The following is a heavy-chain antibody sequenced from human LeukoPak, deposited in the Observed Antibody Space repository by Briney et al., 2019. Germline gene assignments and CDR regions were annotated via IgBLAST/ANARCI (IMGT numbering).Heavy chain of an antibody. V-gene: IGHV1-46*01. CDR3: ARDGSGTGYYYYYMDV. CDR1: GYTFTSYY. Sequence: GASVKVSCKASGYTFTSYYMHWVRQAPGQGLEWMGIINPSGGSTSYAQKFQGRVTMTRDMSTSTVYMELSSLRSEDTAVYYCARDGSGTGYYYYYMDVWGKGTTVTISS. J-gene: IGHJ6*03. CDR2: INPSGGST. D-gene: IGHD3-10*01.